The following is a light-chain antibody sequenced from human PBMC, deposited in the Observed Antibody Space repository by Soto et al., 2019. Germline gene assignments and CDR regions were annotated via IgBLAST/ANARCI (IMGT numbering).Light chain of an antibody. CDR3: QQYSNSPPEFT. CDR2: GAS. CDR1: QSVSSNY. Sequence: EIVSTQSPGTLSVSQGERVTLSCRASQSVSSNYLAWYQQRPGQAPRLLIFGASYRATGIPDRFSGSGSGTDFTLTISRLEPEDFAVYYCQQYSNSPPEFTFGPGTKVDIK. V-gene: IGKV3-20*01. J-gene: IGKJ3*01.